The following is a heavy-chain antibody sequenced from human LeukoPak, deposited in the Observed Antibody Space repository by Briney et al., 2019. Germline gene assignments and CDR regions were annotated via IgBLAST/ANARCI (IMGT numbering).Heavy chain of an antibody. J-gene: IGHJ4*02. CDR1: GYTFTNYD. CDR2: ISAYNGNT. CDR3: ARGRNPYCSGGSCYSHYFDY. D-gene: IGHD2-15*01. Sequence: ASVKVSCKASGYTFTNYDINWVRQATGQGLEWMGWISAYNGNTNYAQKLQGRVTMTTDTSTSTAYMELRSLRSDDTAVYYCARGRNPYCSGGSCYSHYFDYWGQGTLVTVSS. V-gene: IGHV1-18*01.